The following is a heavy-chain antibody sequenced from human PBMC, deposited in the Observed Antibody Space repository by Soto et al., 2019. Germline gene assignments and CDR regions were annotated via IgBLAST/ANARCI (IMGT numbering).Heavy chain of an antibody. J-gene: IGHJ4*02. CDR2: IYHSGSA. D-gene: IGHD6-13*01. Sequence: SETLSLTCAVSGGSVSSTYWWSWVRQPPGKGLEWIGEIYHSGSANYNPSLKSRVTISVDNSKNQFSLNLNSVTAADTAVYYCARYNPASGTYYFDYWGRGTWVTVSS. CDR3: ARYNPASGTYYFDY. CDR1: GGSVSSTYW. V-gene: IGHV4-4*02.